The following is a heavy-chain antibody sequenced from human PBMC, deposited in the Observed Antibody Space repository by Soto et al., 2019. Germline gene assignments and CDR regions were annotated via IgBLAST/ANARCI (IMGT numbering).Heavy chain of an antibody. J-gene: IGHJ6*02. CDR3: GGSYYYYYYYGMDV. D-gene: IGHD1-26*01. Sequence: SETLSLTCTVSGGSISSSSYYWGWIRQPPGKGLEWIGSIYYSGSTYYNPSLKSRVTISVDTSKNQFSLKLSSVTAADTAVYYCGGSYYYYYYYGMDVWGQGTTVTVSS. V-gene: IGHV4-39*01. CDR1: GGSISSSSYY. CDR2: IYYSGST.